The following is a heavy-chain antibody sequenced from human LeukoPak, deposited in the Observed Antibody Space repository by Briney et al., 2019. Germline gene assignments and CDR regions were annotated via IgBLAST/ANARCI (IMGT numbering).Heavy chain of an antibody. V-gene: IGHV3-11*04. Sequence: LSLTCTVSGGSISSSTYYWGWIRQPPGKGLEWVSYISSSGSTIYYADSVKGRFTISRDNTKNSLYLQMNSLRAEDTAVYYCARCGRRNWLDPWGQGTLVTVSS. CDR1: GGSISSSTYY. CDR2: ISSSGSTI. CDR3: ARCGRRNWLDP. J-gene: IGHJ5*02.